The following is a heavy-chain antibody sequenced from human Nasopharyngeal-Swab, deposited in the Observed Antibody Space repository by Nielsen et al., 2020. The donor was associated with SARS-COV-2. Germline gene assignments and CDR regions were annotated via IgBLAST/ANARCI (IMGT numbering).Heavy chain of an antibody. CDR2: ISYDGSNK. V-gene: IGHV3-33*05. D-gene: IGHD3-9*01. Sequence: VRQAPGKGLEWVAVISYDGSNKYYADSVKGRFTISRDNAKNTLYLQMNSLRAEDTAVYYCARGLTGYYVDYWGQGTLVTVSS. CDR3: ARGLTGYYVDY. J-gene: IGHJ4*02.